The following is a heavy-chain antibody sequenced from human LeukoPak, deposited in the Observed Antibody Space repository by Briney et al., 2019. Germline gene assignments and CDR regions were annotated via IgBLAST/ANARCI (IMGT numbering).Heavy chain of an antibody. D-gene: IGHD6-13*01. CDR1: GGSISSSNW. V-gene: IGHV4-4*02. J-gene: IGHJ3*02. CDR2: IYHSGST. CDR3: ARGLGFLTGSIWYPDAFDI. Sequence: KPSGTLSLTCAVSGGSISSSNWWSWVRQPPGKGLEWIGEIYHSGSTNYNPSLKSRVTISVDKSKNQMSLTLSSVAAEDTAVYYCARGLGFLTGSIWYPDAFDIWGQGTMVTVSS.